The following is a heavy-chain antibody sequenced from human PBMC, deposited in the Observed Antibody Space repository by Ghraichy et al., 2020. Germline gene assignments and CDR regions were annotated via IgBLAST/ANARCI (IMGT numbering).Heavy chain of an antibody. CDR3: AHRYSTDRFDP. J-gene: IGHJ5*02. Sequence: SGPTLVKPTQTLTLTCTFSGFSLSTSGVGVGWIRQPPGEALEWLALIYWDDDKRYSPSLKTRLTITKDTSKNQVVLTMTYMDPVDTATYYCAHRYSTDRFDPWGQGTLVTVSS. D-gene: IGHD4-11*01. CDR2: IYWDDDK. CDR1: GFSLSTSGVG. V-gene: IGHV2-5*02.